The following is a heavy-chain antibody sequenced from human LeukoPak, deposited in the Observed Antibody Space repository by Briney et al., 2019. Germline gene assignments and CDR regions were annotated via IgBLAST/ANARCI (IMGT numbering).Heavy chain of an antibody. CDR2: ISGSGGST. D-gene: IGHD3-22*01. CDR1: GFTFSSYA. CDR3: AKDPADYYDSSGYYYVGDY. Sequence: PGGPLRLSCAASGFTFSSYAMSWVRQAPGKGLEWVSAISGSGGSTYYADSVKGRFTISRDNSKNTLYLQMNSLRAEDTAVYYCAKDPADYYDSSGYYYVGDYWGQGTLVTVSS. V-gene: IGHV3-23*01. J-gene: IGHJ4*02.